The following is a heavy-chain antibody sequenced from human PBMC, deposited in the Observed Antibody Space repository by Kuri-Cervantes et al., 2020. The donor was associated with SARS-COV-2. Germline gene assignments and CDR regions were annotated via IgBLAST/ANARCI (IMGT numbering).Heavy chain of an antibody. D-gene: IGHD6-6*01. Sequence: ESLKISCAVYGGSFGGYYWSWIRQPPGKGLEWIGEINHSGSTNYNPSLKSRVTISVDTSKNQFSLKLSSVTAADTAVYYCARRGQLVPYYYYYMDVWGKGTTVTVSS. J-gene: IGHJ6*03. CDR3: ARRGQLVPYYYYYMDV. CDR2: INHSGST. V-gene: IGHV4-34*01. CDR1: GGSFGGYY.